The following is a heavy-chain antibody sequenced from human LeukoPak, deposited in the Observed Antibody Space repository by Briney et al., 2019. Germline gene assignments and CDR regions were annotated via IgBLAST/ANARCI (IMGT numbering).Heavy chain of an antibody. CDR2: INAGNGNT. CDR3: AESALNCSGGSCYSSPFDY. CDR1: GYTFTSYA. D-gene: IGHD2-15*01. V-gene: IGHV1-3*01. J-gene: IGHJ4*02. Sequence: ASVKVSCKASGYTFTSYAMHWVRQAPGQRLEWMGWINAGNGNTKYSQKFQGRVTITRDTSASTAYMELSSLRSEDTAVYYCAESALNCSGGSCYSSPFDYWGQGTLVTVSS.